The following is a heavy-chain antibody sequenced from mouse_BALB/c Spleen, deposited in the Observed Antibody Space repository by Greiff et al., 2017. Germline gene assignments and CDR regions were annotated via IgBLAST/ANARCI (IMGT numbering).Heavy chain of an antibody. V-gene: IGHV1-54*01. Sequence: QVQLQQSGAELVRPGTSVKVSCKASGYAFTNYLIEWVKQRPGQGLEWIGVINPGSGGTNYNEKFKGKATLTADKSSSTAYMQLSSLTSDDSAVYFCARYLVAMDYWGQGTSVTVSS. CDR3: ARYLVAMDY. CDR2: INPGSGGT. CDR1: GYAFTNYL. J-gene: IGHJ4*01.